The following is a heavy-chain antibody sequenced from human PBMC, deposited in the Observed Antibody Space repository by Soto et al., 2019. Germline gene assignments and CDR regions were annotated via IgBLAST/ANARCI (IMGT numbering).Heavy chain of an antibody. Sequence: GGSLRLSCAASGFTFDDYARHWVRQAPGKGLEWVSGISWNSGSIGYADSVKGRFTISRDNAKNSLYLQMNSLRAEDTALYYCAKVSSSGYYGFDYWGQGTLVTVSS. J-gene: IGHJ4*02. CDR1: GFTFDDYA. D-gene: IGHD3-22*01. CDR2: ISWNSGSI. CDR3: AKVSSSGYYGFDY. V-gene: IGHV3-9*01.